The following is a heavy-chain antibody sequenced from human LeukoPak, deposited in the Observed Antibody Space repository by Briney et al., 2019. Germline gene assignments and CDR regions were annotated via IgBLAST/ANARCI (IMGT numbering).Heavy chain of an antibody. CDR3: ARLVRTYYYDSSGYYWDY. CDR2: IYYSGST. CDR1: GGSISSYY. Sequence: SETLSLTCTVSGGSISSYYWSWIRQPPGKGLEYIGYIYYSGSTNYNPSLKSRVTISVDTSKNQFSLKLSSVTAADMAVYYCARLVRTYYYDSSGYYWDYWGQGTLATVSS. J-gene: IGHJ4*02. D-gene: IGHD3-22*01. V-gene: IGHV4-59*08.